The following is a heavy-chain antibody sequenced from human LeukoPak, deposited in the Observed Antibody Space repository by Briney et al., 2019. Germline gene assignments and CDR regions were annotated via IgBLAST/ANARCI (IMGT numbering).Heavy chain of an antibody. Sequence: GGSLRLSCAASGFTFSSYSMNWVRQAPGKGLEWVSYISSSSSTIYYADSVKGRFTISRDNAKNSLYLQMNSLRAEDTAVYYCVRDLSGNYDFWSGYYFDYWGQGTLVTVSS. CDR2: ISSSSSTI. CDR3: VRDLSGNYDFWSGYYFDY. D-gene: IGHD3-3*01. J-gene: IGHJ4*02. V-gene: IGHV3-48*01. CDR1: GFTFSSYS.